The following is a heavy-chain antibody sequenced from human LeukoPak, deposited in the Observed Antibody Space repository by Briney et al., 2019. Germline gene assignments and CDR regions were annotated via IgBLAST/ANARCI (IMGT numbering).Heavy chain of an antibody. J-gene: IGHJ5*02. CDR3: ARHSPFITAAAGWFDP. Sequence: SETLSLTCTVSGGSISSYYWSWIRQPPGKGLEWIGYIYYSGSTNYNPTLKSRVTISVGTSKNQFSLKLSSVTAADTAVYYCARHSPFITAAAGWFDPWGQGTLVTVSS. CDR2: IYYSGST. V-gene: IGHV4-59*08. CDR1: GGSISSYY. D-gene: IGHD6-13*01.